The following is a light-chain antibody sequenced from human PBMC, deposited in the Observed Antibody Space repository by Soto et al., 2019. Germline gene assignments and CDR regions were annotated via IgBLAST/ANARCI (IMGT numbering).Light chain of an antibody. CDR2: GAS. V-gene: IGKV3-20*01. Sequence: EIVLTQSPGTLSLSPGERATLSCRASQSVSTRSLAWYQQKPGQAPRLLISGASSRAADIPDRFSGSGSGTDFTLTINRLEPEDFATYYCQQYNKWPPITFGQRTRLEIK. J-gene: IGKJ5*01. CDR1: QSVSTRS. CDR3: QQYNKWPPIT.